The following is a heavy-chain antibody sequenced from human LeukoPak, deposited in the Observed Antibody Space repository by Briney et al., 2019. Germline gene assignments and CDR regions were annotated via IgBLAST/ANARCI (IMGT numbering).Heavy chain of an antibody. CDR2: ISYDGNNK. V-gene: IGHV3-30*03. J-gene: IGHJ4*02. Sequence: GGSLRLSCAASGFTFSSYGMHSVRQAPGKGLEWVAVISYDGNNKYYADSVKGRFSISRDNSKNTLYLQMNSLRAEDTAVYYCARDLWGGTSGNYYHFCHFWRRRPLVTVSS. CDR1: GFTFSSYG. CDR3: ARDLWGGTSGNYYHFCHF. D-gene: IGHD1-26*01.